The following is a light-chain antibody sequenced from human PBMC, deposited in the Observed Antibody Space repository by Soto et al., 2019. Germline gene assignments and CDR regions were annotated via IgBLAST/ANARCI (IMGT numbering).Light chain of an antibody. CDR3: QVWDSISDHPWV. Sequence: SYELTQPPSLSVAPGQTARITCGGNNMGSKSVHWYQQKPGQAPVLVVYDNSDRPSGIPERFSGSNSGNMATLTISRVEAGDEADYYCQVWDSISDHPWVFGGGTKLTVL. V-gene: IGLV3-21*02. J-gene: IGLJ3*02. CDR1: NMGSKS. CDR2: DNS.